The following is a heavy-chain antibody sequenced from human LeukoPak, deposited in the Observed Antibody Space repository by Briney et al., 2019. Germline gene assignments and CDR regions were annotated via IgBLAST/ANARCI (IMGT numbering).Heavy chain of an antibody. D-gene: IGHD1-26*01. CDR2: MYYRGST. CDR1: GGSFSDYY. Sequence: SETLSLTCAVYGGSFSDYYWNWIRQSTGKGLEWIGNMYYRGSTYYNPSLNSRVTISVDTSKNQFSLKVNSVTAADTAVYYCARGVGATTYIDSWGQGTLVTVSS. CDR3: ARGVGATTYIDS. J-gene: IGHJ4*02. V-gene: IGHV4-34*01.